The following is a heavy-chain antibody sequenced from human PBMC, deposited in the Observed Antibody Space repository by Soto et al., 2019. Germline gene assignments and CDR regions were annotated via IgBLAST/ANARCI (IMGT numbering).Heavy chain of an antibody. CDR1: GFSLSTSGVG. D-gene: IGHD5-18*01. CDR2: IYWNDDK. CDR3: AHSGLVGRGYSYGCPFDY. Sequence: SGPTLVNPTQTLTLTCTFSGFSLSTSGVGVGWTRQPPGKALEWLALIYWNDDKRYSPSLKSRLTITEDTSKNQVVLTMTNMDPVDTATYYCAHSGLVGRGYSYGCPFDYWGQGTLVTVSS. J-gene: IGHJ4*02. V-gene: IGHV2-5*01.